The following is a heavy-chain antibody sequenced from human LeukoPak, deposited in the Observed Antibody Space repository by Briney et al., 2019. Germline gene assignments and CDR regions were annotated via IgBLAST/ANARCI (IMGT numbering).Heavy chain of an antibody. Sequence: ASVKVSCKASGYTFTGQYMHWVRQAPGQGLEWMGWINPNSGGTNYAQKFQGRVTMTRDTSIRTAYMELSRLRSDDTAVYYCARGLGYYDSSGYYPFDYWGQGTLVTVSS. J-gene: IGHJ4*02. D-gene: IGHD3-22*01. CDR2: INPNSGGT. CDR1: GYTFTGQY. CDR3: ARGLGYYDSSGYYPFDY. V-gene: IGHV1-2*02.